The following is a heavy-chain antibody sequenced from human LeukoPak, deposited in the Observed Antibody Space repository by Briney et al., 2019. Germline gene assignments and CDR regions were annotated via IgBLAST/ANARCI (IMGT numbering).Heavy chain of an antibody. CDR1: GFTFSNAW. CDR2: TKSKTDGGTT. Sequence: GGSLRLSCAASGFTFSNAWMSWVRQAPGKGLEWGGRTKSKTDGGTTDYAAPVKGRFTISRDDSKNTLYLQMNSLKTEDTAVYYCTTAGGAVAAPGWIDYWGQGTLVTVSS. J-gene: IGHJ4*02. D-gene: IGHD6-19*01. V-gene: IGHV3-15*01. CDR3: TTAGGAVAAPGWIDY.